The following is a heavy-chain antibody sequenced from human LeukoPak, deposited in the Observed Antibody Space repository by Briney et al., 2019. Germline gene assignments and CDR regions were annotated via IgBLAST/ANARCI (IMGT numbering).Heavy chain of an antibody. D-gene: IGHD2-15*01. CDR2: ISSSNGYT. CDR1: GFTFSDYY. J-gene: IGHJ3*02. V-gene: IGHV3-11*05. Sequence: GGSLRLSCAASGFTFSDYYMSWIRQVPGKGLEWVSYISSSNGYTNYADSVKGRFTISRDNSKNTLYLQMNSLRAEDTAVYYCAKGMPVVVAATRFHAFDIWGQGTMVTVSS. CDR3: AKGMPVVVAATRFHAFDI.